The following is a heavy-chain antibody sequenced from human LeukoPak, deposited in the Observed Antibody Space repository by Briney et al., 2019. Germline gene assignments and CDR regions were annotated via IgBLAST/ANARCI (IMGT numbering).Heavy chain of an antibody. D-gene: IGHD5-24*01. V-gene: IGHV4-59*01. CDR2: IYYGGST. Sequence: PSETLSLTCTVSGGSISSYYWSWIRQPPGKGLEWIGYIYYGGSTNYNPSLKSRVTISVDTSKNQFSLKLSSVTAADTAVYYCARDNVGGYNFDYWGQGTLVTVSS. CDR3: ARDNVGGYNFDY. J-gene: IGHJ4*02. CDR1: GGSISSYY.